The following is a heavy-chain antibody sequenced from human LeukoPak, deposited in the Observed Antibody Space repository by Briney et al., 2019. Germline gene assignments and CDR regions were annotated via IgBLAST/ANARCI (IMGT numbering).Heavy chain of an antibody. CDR3: ARGPYNGVSTYYYDSSGYSFDY. CDR2: ISYDGSDK. CDR1: GFTFSSYA. Sequence: QPGGSLRLSCAASGFTFSSYAMHWVRQAPGKGLEWVAVISYDGSDKYYADSVKGRFTISRDNSKNTLYLQMNSLRAEDTAVYYCARGPYNGVSTYYYDSSGYSFDYWGQGTLVTVSS. J-gene: IGHJ4*02. V-gene: IGHV3-30-3*01. D-gene: IGHD3-22*01.